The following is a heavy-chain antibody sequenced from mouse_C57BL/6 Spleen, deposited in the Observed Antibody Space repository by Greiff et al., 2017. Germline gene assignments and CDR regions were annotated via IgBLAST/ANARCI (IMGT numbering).Heavy chain of an antibody. Sequence: EVQLQQSGPELVKPGASVKISCKASGYTFTDYYMNWVKQSHGKSLEWIGAINPNNGGTSYNQKFKGKATLPVDKSSSTAYMELRRLTSEDSAVYYCAREGGDYGSSEKTLYYCDYWGQGTTLTVSS. J-gene: IGHJ2*01. D-gene: IGHD1-1*01. CDR2: INPNNGGT. V-gene: IGHV1-26*01. CDR3: AREGGDYGSSEKTLYYCDY. CDR1: GYTFTDYY.